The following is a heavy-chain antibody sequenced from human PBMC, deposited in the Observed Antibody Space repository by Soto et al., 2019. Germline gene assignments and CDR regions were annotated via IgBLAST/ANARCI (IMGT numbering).Heavy chain of an antibody. J-gene: IGHJ6*02. CDR3: ARQEGATVLFYYGMDV. CDR1: GYNFTNYW. Sequence: GESLKSSCKGSGYNFTNYWIGWVRQMPGKGLEWMGIIYPGDSDTRYSPSFQVQVTISADKSISAAYLQWSSLKASDTAMYYCARQEGATVLFYYGMDVWGQGTTVTVSS. D-gene: IGHD1-26*01. CDR2: IYPGDSDT. V-gene: IGHV5-51*01.